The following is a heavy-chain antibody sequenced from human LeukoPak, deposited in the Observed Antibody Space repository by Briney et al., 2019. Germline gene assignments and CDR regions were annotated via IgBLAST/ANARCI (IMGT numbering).Heavy chain of an antibody. D-gene: IGHD3-9*01. Sequence: SETLSLTCAVYGGSFSGYYWSWIRQPPGTGLEWIGEINHSGSTNYNPSLKSRVTISVDTSKNQFSLKLSSVTAADTAVYYCARADILTGYYTYYFDYWGQGTLVTVSS. CDR1: GGSFSGYY. CDR2: INHSGST. J-gene: IGHJ4*02. V-gene: IGHV4-34*01. CDR3: ARADILTGYYTYYFDY.